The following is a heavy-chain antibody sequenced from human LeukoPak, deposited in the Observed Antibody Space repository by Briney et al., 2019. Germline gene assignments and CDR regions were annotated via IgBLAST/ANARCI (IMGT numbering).Heavy chain of an antibody. Sequence: GASLRLSCAASGFTFSSYAMSWVRQAPGKGLEWVSAVSGSGGSTYYADSMKGRFTISRDNSKNTLYLQMNSLRAEDTAVYYRAHSRSRLPGWADYWGQGTLVTVSS. V-gene: IGHV3-23*01. D-gene: IGHD2-21*01. CDR1: GFTFSSYA. J-gene: IGHJ4*02. CDR3: AHSRSRLPGWADY. CDR2: VSGSGGST.